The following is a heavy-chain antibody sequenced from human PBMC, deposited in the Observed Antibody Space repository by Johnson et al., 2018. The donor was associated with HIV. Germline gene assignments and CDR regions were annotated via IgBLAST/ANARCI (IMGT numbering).Heavy chain of an antibody. D-gene: IGHD2-8*02. CDR2: TPGGDGGT. J-gene: IGHJ3*02. V-gene: IGHV3-23*04. CDR1: GFKYAAS. Sequence: VQLVESGGGLVQPGGSLRVSCAASGFKYAASGLAFSNYAVKWVSHTPGGDGGTSFADSVRGRYIISRDNSKNTLHLQMNSLRAEDTAVYYCARDNDDIVLVGAFDIWGQGTMVTVSS. CDR3: ARDNDDIVLVGAFDI.